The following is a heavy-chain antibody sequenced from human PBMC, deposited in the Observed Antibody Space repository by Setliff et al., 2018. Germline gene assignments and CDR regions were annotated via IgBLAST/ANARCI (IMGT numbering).Heavy chain of an antibody. Sequence: SETLSLTCTVSGYSISSGYIWGWIRQPPGKGLEWVGNIGHTGSINYNPSLKSRLTISRDTSKNQVSLKLNSVTAADTAVYYCARVVESSGYYHYYYYMDVWGKGTTVTVSS. CDR2: IGHTGSI. V-gene: IGHV4-38-2*02. J-gene: IGHJ6*03. CDR3: ARVVESSGYYHYYYYMDV. CDR1: GYSISSGYI. D-gene: IGHD3-22*01.